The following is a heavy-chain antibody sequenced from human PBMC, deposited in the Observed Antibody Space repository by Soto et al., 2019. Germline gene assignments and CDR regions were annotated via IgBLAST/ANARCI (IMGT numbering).Heavy chain of an antibody. CDR1: GYTFTSYD. CDR3: ARGRSSSCYHISRSTPEDY. V-gene: IGHV1-8*01. J-gene: IGHJ4*02. D-gene: IGHD6-13*01. Sequence: QVQLVQSGAEVKKPGASVKVSCKASGYTFTSYDINWVRQATGQGLEWMGWMNPNSGNTGYAQKFQGRVTMTRNTSISTAYMELSSLRSEDTAVYYCARGRSSSCYHISRSTPEDYWGQGTLVTVSS. CDR2: MNPNSGNT.